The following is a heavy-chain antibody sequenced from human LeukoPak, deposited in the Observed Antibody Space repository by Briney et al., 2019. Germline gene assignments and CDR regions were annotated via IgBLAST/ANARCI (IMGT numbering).Heavy chain of an antibody. D-gene: IGHD4-17*01. CDR1: GYTFTSYY. CDR2: INPSGGST. V-gene: IGHV1-46*01. Sequence: ASVKVSCKASGYTFTSYYMHWVRQAPGQGLEWMGIINPSGGSTSYAQKFQGRVTMTRDTSTSTVYMELSSLRSEDTAVYYCARDPHDYGDYYYGMDVWGQGTTVTVSS. J-gene: IGHJ6*02. CDR3: ARDPHDYGDYYYGMDV.